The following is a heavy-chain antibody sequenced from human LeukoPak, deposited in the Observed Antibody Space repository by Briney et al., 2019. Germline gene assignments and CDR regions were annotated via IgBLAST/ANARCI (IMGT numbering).Heavy chain of an antibody. D-gene: IGHD1-14*01. CDR1: GFTFSTYP. J-gene: IGHJ1*01. CDR3: ATDVTGGAISF. V-gene: IGHV3-23*01. CDR2: ITSSGGST. Sequence: GGSLRLSCAASGFTFSTYPMSWVRQAPGKGLEWVSIITSSGGSTNYADSVKGRFTISRDNSKNTLYLQMNSLKPDDTAVYYCATDVTGGAISFCGQGALVTVSS.